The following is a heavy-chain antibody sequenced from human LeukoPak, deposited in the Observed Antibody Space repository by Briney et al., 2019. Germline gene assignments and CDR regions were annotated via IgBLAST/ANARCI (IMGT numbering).Heavy chain of an antibody. J-gene: IGHJ4*02. CDR1: GFTLRSYA. D-gene: IGHD1-14*01. Sequence: PGGSLRLSCGACGFTLRSYAVMGVRQARGEGLEGVLPFCGSGGSTYYADSVKCRFVISTDNSTNTLYLQMNSLRAEDTAVYYCAKGQPPLIHETNYWGQGTLVTVSS. CDR2: FCGSGGST. V-gene: IGHV3-23*01. CDR3: AKGQPPLIHETNY.